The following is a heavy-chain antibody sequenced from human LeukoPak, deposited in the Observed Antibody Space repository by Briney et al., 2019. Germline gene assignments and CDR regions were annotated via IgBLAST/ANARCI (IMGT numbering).Heavy chain of an antibody. D-gene: IGHD5-12*01. Sequence: GGSLRLSCAASGFTFSSYWMHWVRQAPGKGLVWVSRVNSDGSSTTYADSVKGRFTISRDNAKNTLYLQMNSLRAEDTAVYYCARTEGGYSGPRFDYWGQGTLVTVSS. CDR1: GFTFSSYW. CDR2: VNSDGSST. J-gene: IGHJ4*02. V-gene: IGHV3-74*01. CDR3: ARTEGGYSGPRFDY.